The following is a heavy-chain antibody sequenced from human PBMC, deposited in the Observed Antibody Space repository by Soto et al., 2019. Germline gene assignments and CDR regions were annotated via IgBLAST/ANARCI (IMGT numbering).Heavy chain of an antibody. D-gene: IGHD3-10*01. V-gene: IGHV1-2*02. J-gene: IGHJ3*02. CDR2: INPNSGGT. CDR3: ARITRDPTPDAFDI. CDR1: GYTFTGYY. Sequence: VKVSCKASGYTFTGYYMHWVRQAPGQGLEWMGWINPNSGGTNYAQKFQGRVTMTRDTSISTAYMELSRLRSDDTAVYYCARITRDPTPDAFDIWGQGTMVTVSS.